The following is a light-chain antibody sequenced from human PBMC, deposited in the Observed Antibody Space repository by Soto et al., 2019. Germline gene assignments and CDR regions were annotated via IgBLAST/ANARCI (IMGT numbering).Light chain of an antibody. CDR2: EVS. CDR3: SSYTSSSTLVV. Sequence: QSALTQPASVSGSPGQSITSSCTGTSSDVGGYNYVSWYQQHPGKAPKLMIYEVSNRPSGVSNRFSGSKSGHTASLTISGLQAEDEADYYCSSYTSSSTLVVFGGGTKLTVL. V-gene: IGLV2-14*01. J-gene: IGLJ2*01. CDR1: SSDVGGYNY.